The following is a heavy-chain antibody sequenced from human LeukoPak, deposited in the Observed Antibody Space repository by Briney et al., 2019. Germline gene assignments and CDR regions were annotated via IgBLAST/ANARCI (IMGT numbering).Heavy chain of an antibody. D-gene: IGHD2-15*01. Sequence: SETLSLTCTVSGGSISSGGYYWSWIRQHPGKGLEWIGYIYYSGSTYYNPSLKSRVTISVDTSKNQFSLKLSSVTAADTAVYYCARDAYSNSWFDPWGQGTLVTVSS. CDR3: ARDAYSNSWFDP. CDR1: GGSISSGGYY. J-gene: IGHJ5*02. V-gene: IGHV4-31*03. CDR2: IYYSGST.